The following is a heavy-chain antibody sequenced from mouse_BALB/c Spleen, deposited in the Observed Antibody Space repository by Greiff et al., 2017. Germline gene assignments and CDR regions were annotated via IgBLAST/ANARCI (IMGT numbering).Heavy chain of an antibody. D-gene: IGHD1-2*01. CDR2: ISNGGGST. J-gene: IGHJ4*01. CDR3: ARHDYYGYHYAMDY. Sequence: EVQVVESGGGLVQPGGSLKLSCAASGFTFSSYTMSWVRQTPEKRLEWVAYISNGGGSTYYPDTLKGRFTISRDNAKNTLYLQMSSLKSEDTAMYYCARHDYYGYHYAMDYWGQGTSVTVSS. CDR1: GFTFSSYT. V-gene: IGHV5-12-2*01.